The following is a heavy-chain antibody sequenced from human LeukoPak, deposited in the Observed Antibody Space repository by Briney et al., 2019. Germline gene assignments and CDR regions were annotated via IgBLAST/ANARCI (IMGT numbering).Heavy chain of an antibody. Sequence: QSGGSLRLSCTASGFTFNKYAMSWVRQAPGKGLEWVSGISGSGGSTYYADSVKGRFTISRDNSKNTLYLQMNSLRAEDTAVYYCAKEGDFYDILTDYWGQGTLVTVSS. CDR1: GFTFNKYA. J-gene: IGHJ4*02. CDR2: ISGSGGST. CDR3: AKEGDFYDILTDY. V-gene: IGHV3-23*01. D-gene: IGHD3-9*01.